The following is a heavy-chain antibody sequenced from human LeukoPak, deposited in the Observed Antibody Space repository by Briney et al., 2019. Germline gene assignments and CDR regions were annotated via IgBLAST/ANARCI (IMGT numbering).Heavy chain of an antibody. Sequence: SETLSLTCTVSGGSISSYYWSWIRQPAGKGVEWIGRIYTSGSTNYNPSLKSRLTMSVDTSKNQFSLKLSSVTAADTAVYYCAREQWLANYFDYWGQGTLVTVSS. CDR2: IYTSGST. V-gene: IGHV4-4*07. CDR3: AREQWLANYFDY. J-gene: IGHJ4*02. CDR1: GGSISSYY. D-gene: IGHD6-19*01.